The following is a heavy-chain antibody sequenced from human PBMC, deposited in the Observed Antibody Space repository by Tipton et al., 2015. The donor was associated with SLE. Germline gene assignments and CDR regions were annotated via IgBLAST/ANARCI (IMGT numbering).Heavy chain of an antibody. D-gene: IGHD6-19*01. J-gene: IGHJ6*02. V-gene: IGHV4-34*12. CDR3: ASSSGWHDGLGV. CDR1: GESFNGYF. CDR2: IIHSGVT. Sequence: GLVKPSETLSLTCAVYGESFNGYFWTWIRQPPGKGLEWIGEIIHSGVTNYNPSLRSRVTISVDMTKNQVSLKLSSVTAADTAVYYCASSSGWHDGLGVWGRGTTVTVSS.